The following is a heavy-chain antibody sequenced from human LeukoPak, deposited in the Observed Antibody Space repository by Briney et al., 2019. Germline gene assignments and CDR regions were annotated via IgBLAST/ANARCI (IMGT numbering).Heavy chain of an antibody. CDR2: TYYRSKWYN. V-gene: IGHV6-1*01. J-gene: IGHJ4*02. CDR3: ARDLYDSSGYYYGMNY. Sequence: SQTPSLTCAISGDSVSSNSAAWNWIRQSPSRGLEWLGRTYYRSKWYNTYAISVRSRISINPDTSKNQFSLQLNSVTPEDTAVYYCARDLYDSSGYYYGMNYWGQGTLVTVSS. D-gene: IGHD3-22*01. CDR1: GDSVSSNSAA.